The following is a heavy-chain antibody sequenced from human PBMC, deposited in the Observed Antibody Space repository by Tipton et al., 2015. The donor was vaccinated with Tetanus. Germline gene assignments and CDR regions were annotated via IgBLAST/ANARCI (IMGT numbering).Heavy chain of an antibody. CDR3: AIRRLAAAASIYYYYCGMDV. Sequence: QSGAEVKKPGSSVKVSCKASGGTFSSYAISWVRQPPGQGLEWMGGIIPIFGTANNAQKFQGRVTITADESTITAYMELSSLRSDDTAVYYCAIRRLAAAASIYYYYCGMDVWGQGSAVTVSS. V-gene: IGHV1-69*01. CDR1: GGTFSSYA. CDR2: IIPIFGTA. D-gene: IGHD6-13*01. J-gene: IGHJ6*02.